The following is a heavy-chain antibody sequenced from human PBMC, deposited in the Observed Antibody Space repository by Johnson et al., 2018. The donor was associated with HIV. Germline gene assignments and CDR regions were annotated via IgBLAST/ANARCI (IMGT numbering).Heavy chain of an antibody. J-gene: IGHJ3*01. V-gene: IGHV3-11*04. CDR3: ARDPAHCRDGYTCDVFDV. Sequence: QVQLVESGGGGVQPGRSLRLSCAASGFIFSDYYMSWIRQAPGKGLEWVSYISSSGGGIYFADSVKGRFTISRDNAKNSLYLQMNSLRAEDTAGYYCARDPAHCRDGYTCDVFDVWGQGTRVTVSS. CDR2: ISSSGGGI. CDR1: GFIFSDYY. D-gene: IGHD5-24*01.